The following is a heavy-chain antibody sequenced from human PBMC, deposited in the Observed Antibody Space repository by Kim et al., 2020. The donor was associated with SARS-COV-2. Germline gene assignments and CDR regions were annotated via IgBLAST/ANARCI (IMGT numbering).Heavy chain of an antibody. Sequence: GGSLRLSCAASGFTFSSYEMNWVRQAPGKGLEWVSYISRRGSSTYYADSGQSRFTIPRDHAKNSLYLQMNSLRAEDTAVYYCARDEVATTHYYGMDVWGQGTTVSVSS. CDR3: ARDEVATTHYYGMDV. J-gene: IGHJ6*02. V-gene: IGHV3-48*03. CDR2: ISRRGSST. CDR1: GFTFSSYE. D-gene: IGHD5-12*01.